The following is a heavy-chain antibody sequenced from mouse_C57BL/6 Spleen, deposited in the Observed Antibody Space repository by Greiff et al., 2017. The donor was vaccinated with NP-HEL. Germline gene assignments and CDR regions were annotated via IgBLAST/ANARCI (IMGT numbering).Heavy chain of an antibody. CDR2: IWSGGST. Sequence: QVQLKESGPGLVQPSQSLSITCTVSGFSLTSYGVHWVRQSPGKGLEWLGVIWSGGSTDYNAAFISRLSISKDNSKSQVFFKMNSLQADDTAIYYCARSIYYYGSSYGYFDVWGTGTTVTVSS. J-gene: IGHJ1*03. CDR1: GFSLTSYG. D-gene: IGHD1-1*01. V-gene: IGHV2-2*01. CDR3: ARSIYYYGSSYGYFDV.